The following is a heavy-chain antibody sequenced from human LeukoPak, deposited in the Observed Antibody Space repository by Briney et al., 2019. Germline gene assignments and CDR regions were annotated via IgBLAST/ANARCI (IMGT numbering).Heavy chain of an antibody. CDR3: AGVSGGYYYDSSGYLGY. CDR1: GGSISSYY. D-gene: IGHD3-22*01. J-gene: IGHJ4*02. V-gene: IGHV4-59*12. CDR2: IYYSGST. Sequence: PSETLSLTCTVSGGSISSYYWSWIRQPPGKGLEWIGYIYYSGSTNYNPSLKSRVTISVDTSKNQFSLKLSSVTAADTAVYYCAGVSGGYYYDSSGYLGYWGQGTLVTVSS.